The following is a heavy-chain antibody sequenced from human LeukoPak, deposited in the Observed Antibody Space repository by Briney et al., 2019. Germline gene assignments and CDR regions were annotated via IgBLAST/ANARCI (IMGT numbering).Heavy chain of an antibody. CDR3: ARVSITMVRGVPTNWFDP. J-gene: IGHJ5*02. V-gene: IGHV1-8*01. CDR1: GYTFTSYD. CDR2: MNPNSGNT. D-gene: IGHD3-10*01. Sequence: GASVNVSCKASGYTFTSYDINWLRQATGQGLEWMGWMNPNSGNTGYAQKFQGRVTMTRNTSISAAYMELSSLRSEDTAVYYCARVSITMVRGVPTNWFDPWGQGTLVTVSS.